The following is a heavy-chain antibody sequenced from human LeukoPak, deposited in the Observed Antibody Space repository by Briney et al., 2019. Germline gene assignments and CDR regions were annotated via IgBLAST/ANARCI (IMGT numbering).Heavy chain of an antibody. J-gene: IGHJ4*02. CDR2: ISGSGGST. V-gene: IGHV3-23*01. D-gene: IGHD5-24*01. CDR3: AEVYRYTKRGYYFVY. Sequence: GGSLRLSCAASGFTFSSYAMSWVCQAPGKGLEWVSAISGSGGSTYYADSVKGRSTISRDNSKNTLYLQMNSLRAEDTAVYYGAEVYRYTKRGYYFVYGAQRTLVTVSS. CDR1: GFTFSSYA.